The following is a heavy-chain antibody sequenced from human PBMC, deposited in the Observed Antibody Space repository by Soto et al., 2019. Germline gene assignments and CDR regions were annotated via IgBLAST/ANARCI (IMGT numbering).Heavy chain of an antibody. V-gene: IGHV1-18*04. CDR2: ISAYNGNT. CDR1: GYTFTSYG. D-gene: IGHD5-12*01. J-gene: IGHJ6*02. CDR3: ARDSLATMIFDYYYYGMDV. Sequence: QVQLVQSGAEVKKPGASVKVSCKASGYTFTSYGISWVRQAPGQGLEWMGWISAYNGNTNYAQKLQSRVTMTTDTSTSTVYMELRSLRSDDTAVYYCARDSLATMIFDYYYYGMDVWGQGTTVTVSS.